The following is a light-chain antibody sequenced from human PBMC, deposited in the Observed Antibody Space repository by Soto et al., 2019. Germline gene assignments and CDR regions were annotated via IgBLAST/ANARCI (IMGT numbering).Light chain of an antibody. J-gene: IGLJ1*01. CDR3: SSYAGSTYV. V-gene: IGLV2-8*01. CDR2: EVN. CDR1: STDVGGYNY. Sequence: QSALTQPPSASGSPGQSVTISRTGTSTDVGGYNYVSWYQQHPGKAPKLMIYEVNKRPSGVPDRFSGSKSGNTASLTVSGLQAEDEADYYCSSYAGSTYVFGTGTKVTVL.